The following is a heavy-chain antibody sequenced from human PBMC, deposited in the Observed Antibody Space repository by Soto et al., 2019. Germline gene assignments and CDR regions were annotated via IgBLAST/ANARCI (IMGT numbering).Heavy chain of an antibody. Sequence: GSLRLSCAASGFTFDDYTMHWVRQAPGKGLEWVSMISWDGGNTYYADSVKGRFTISRDNSKNSLYLQMNSLRTEDTALYYCAKDTSWTIDYWGQGTLVTVSS. V-gene: IGHV3-43*01. D-gene: IGHD4-17*01. CDR1: GFTFDDYT. CDR2: ISWDGGNT. J-gene: IGHJ4*02. CDR3: AKDTSWTIDY.